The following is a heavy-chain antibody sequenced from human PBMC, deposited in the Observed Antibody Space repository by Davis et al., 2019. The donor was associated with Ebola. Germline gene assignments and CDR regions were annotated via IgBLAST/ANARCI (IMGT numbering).Heavy chain of an antibody. CDR3: AREDGDIAAAGFDY. V-gene: IGHV3-7*03. J-gene: IGHJ4*02. D-gene: IGHD6-13*01. CDR1: GFTVSSNY. CDR2: IKQDGSEK. Sequence: PGGSLRLSCAASGFTVSSNYMSWVRQAPGKGLEWVANIKQDGSEKYYVDSVKGRFTISRDNAKNSLYLQMNSLRAEDTAVYYCAREDGDIAAAGFDYWGQGTLVTVSS.